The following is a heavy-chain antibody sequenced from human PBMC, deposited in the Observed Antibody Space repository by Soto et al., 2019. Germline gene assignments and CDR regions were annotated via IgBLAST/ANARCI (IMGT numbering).Heavy chain of an antibody. J-gene: IGHJ4*02. V-gene: IGHV4-34*01. Sequence: QVQLQQWGAGLLKPSETLSLTCAVYGGSLSGYYWTWIRQPPGTGLEWIGEINHSGSTNYNPSLKSRVTISVDTSTHQFSMKLTSVTAADTAVYYCARDKITGLFDYWGQGTLVTVSS. CDR2: INHSGST. D-gene: IGHD2-8*02. CDR3: ARDKITGLFDY. CDR1: GGSLSGYY.